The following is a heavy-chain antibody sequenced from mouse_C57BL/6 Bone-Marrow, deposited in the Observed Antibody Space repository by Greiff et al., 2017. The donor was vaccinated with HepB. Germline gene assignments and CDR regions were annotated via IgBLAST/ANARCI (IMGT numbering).Heavy chain of an antibody. D-gene: IGHD1-1*01. V-gene: IGHV1-81*01. CDR3: ALLLRYYFDY. Sequence: VQGVESGAELARPGASVKLSCKASGYTFTSYGISWVKQRTGQGLEWIGEIYPRSGNTYYNEKFKGKATLTADKSSSTAYMELRSLTSEDSAVYFCALLLRYYFDYWGQGTTLTVSS. CDR2: IYPRSGNT. CDR1: GYTFTSYG. J-gene: IGHJ2*01.